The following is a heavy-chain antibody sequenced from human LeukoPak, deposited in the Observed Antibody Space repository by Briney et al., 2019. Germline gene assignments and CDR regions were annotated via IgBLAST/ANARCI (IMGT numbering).Heavy chain of an antibody. D-gene: IGHD4-17*01. J-gene: IGHJ5*02. Sequence: PGRSLRLSCAASGFSFSSFAMTWVRQAPGKGLEWVSFITSGHYATYNTDSVKGRFTTSRDNAKNTLYLQMNSLRADDTAIYYCTKDPNGDYIGAFDPWGQGTLVTVSS. CDR2: ITSGHYAT. CDR1: GFSFSSFA. CDR3: TKDPNGDYIGAFDP. V-gene: IGHV3-23*01.